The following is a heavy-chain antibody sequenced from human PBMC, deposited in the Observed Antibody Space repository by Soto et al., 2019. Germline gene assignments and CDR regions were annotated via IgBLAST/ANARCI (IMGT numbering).Heavy chain of an antibody. J-gene: IGHJ1*01. Sequence: QVQLVQSGAEVKKPGSSVKVSCKASGGTFSSYAISWVRQAPGQGLEWMGGIIPIFGTANYAQKFQGRVTIPADESTSTAYMELSSLRSEDTAWYYCARSDYGPPPLQLWGQGTLVPVSS. CDR2: IIPIFGTA. D-gene: IGHD4-17*01. CDR1: GGTFSSYA. V-gene: IGHV1-69*12. CDR3: ARSDYGPPPLQL.